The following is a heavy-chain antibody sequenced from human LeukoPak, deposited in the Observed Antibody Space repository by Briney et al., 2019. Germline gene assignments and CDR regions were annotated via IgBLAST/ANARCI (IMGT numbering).Heavy chain of an antibody. CDR2: ISHSGIT. J-gene: IGHJ3*02. CDR3: ARGGYCSAGSCTLGAFDI. D-gene: IGHD2-15*01. Sequence: SETLSLTCAVSGGSVSSGGYSWNWIRQPPGKGLEWIVYISHSGITYSNPSIKSPVTISVDWSNNQFSLKLSSLTAADTAVYYCARGGYCSAGSCTLGAFDIWGQGTMVTVSS. CDR1: GGSVSSGGYS. V-gene: IGHV4-30-2*01.